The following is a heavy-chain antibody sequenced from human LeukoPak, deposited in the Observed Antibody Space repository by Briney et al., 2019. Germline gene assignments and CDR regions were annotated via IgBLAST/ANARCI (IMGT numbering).Heavy chain of an antibody. J-gene: IGHJ6*02. CDR1: GFTFSSYA. CDR2: ISSSSSYI. D-gene: IGHD5-18*01. Sequence: GGSLRLSCAASGFTFSSYAMSWVHQAPGKGLEWVSSISSSSSYIYYADSVKGRFTISRDNAKNSLYLQMNSLRAEDTAVYYCARDTAISMDVWGQGTTVTVSS. CDR3: ARDTAISMDV. V-gene: IGHV3-21*01.